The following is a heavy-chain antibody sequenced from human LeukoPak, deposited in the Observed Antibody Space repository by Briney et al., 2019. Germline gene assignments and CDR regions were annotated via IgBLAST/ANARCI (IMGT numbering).Heavy chain of an antibody. V-gene: IGHV5-51*01. Sequence: GESLKISCKGSGYSFTTFWIGWVRQMPGKGLEWMGIIYLGDSDTRYSPSFQGQVTISADKSISTAYLQWSSLKASDTAMYYCARHSRYPYYDFWSGSEFDYWGQGTLVTVSS. CDR3: ARHSRYPYYDFWSGSEFDY. CDR2: IYLGDSDT. J-gene: IGHJ4*02. CDR1: GYSFTTFW. D-gene: IGHD3-3*01.